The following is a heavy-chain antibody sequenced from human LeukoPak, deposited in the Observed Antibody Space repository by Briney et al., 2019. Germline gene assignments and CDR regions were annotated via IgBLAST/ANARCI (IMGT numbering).Heavy chain of an antibody. CDR3: ARRASGGNFFSYYYYYYMDV. Sequence: GESLKISCKGSGYSFTSYWIGWVRQMPGKGLEWMGIIYPGDSDTRYSPSFQGQVTISADKSISTAYLQWSSLKASDTAMYYCARRASGGNFFSYYYYYYMDVWGKGTTVTVSS. V-gene: IGHV5-51*01. D-gene: IGHD4-23*01. CDR2: IYPGDSDT. CDR1: GYSFTSYW. J-gene: IGHJ6*03.